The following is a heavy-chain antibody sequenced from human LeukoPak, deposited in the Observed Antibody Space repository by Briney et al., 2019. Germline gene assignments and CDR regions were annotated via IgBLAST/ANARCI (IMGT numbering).Heavy chain of an antibody. V-gene: IGHV4-61*02. D-gene: IGHD3-9*01. Sequence: PSQTLSLTCTVPGGSISSGSYYWSWIRQPAGKGLEWIGRIYTSGSTNYNPSLKSRVTISVDTSKNQFSLKLSSVTAADTAVYYCARGLYYDILTGYSHRPLDYWGQGTLVTVSS. CDR3: ARGLYYDILTGYSHRPLDY. CDR2: IYTSGST. CDR1: GGSISSGSYY. J-gene: IGHJ4*02.